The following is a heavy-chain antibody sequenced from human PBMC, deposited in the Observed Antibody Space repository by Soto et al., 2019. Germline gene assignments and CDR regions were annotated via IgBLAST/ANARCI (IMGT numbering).Heavy chain of an antibody. CDR2: ISYDGSNK. J-gene: IGHJ4*02. D-gene: IGHD3-3*01. CDR1: GFTFSSYA. Sequence: SLRLSCTVSGFTFSSYAMHWVRQAPGKGLEWVAVISYDGSNKYYADSVKGRFTISRDNSKNTLYLQMNSLRAEDTAVYYCARDKRDLRFLEWSYYFAYWGQGTLVTVSS. V-gene: IGHV3-30-3*01. CDR3: ARDKRDLRFLEWSYYFAY.